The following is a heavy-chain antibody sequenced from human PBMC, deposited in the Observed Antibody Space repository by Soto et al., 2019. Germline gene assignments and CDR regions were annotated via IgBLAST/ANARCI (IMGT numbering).Heavy chain of an antibody. CDR2: ISSYNVDT. Sequence: GPEVKKPGASVKVSCTASGYRLNTYGISWVRQAPGQGLEWMGRISSYNVDTNYAEKFEDRLTMTTDTSTNTAYMELKSLRSDDTAVYFCARGHGEIIGAMDVWGQGTSVTVSS. CDR3: ARGHGEIIGAMDV. V-gene: IGHV1-18*01. J-gene: IGHJ6*02. D-gene: IGHD3-3*01. CDR1: GYRLNTYG.